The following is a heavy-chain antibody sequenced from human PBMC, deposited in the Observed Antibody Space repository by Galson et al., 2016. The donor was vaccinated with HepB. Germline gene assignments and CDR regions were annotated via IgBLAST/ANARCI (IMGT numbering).Heavy chain of an antibody. J-gene: IGHJ5*02. CDR2: IYYSGNT. CDR3: AKDWGGAVGSP. D-gene: IGHD3-16*01. Sequence: SETLSLTCTVSGGSISSHYWSWIRQPPGKGLEWIGYIYYSGNTYYNPSLKSRVTISVDTSKKQFSLRLSSVTAADTAVYYCAKDWGGAVGSPWGQGTLVTVSS. CDR1: GGSISSHY. V-gene: IGHV4-59*11.